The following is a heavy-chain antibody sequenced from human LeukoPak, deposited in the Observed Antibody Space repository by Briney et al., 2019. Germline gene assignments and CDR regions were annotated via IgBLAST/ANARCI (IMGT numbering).Heavy chain of an antibody. CDR3: AKDGSIAVAGIEDY. CDR1: GFTFSSYG. J-gene: IGHJ4*02. V-gene: IGHV3-33*06. Sequence: GRSLRLSCAASGFTFSSYGMHWVRQAPGKGLEWVAVIWYDGSNKYYAHSVKGRFTISRDNSKNTLYLPMNGLRAEDTAVYYCAKDGSIAVAGIEDYWGQGTLVTVSS. CDR2: IWYDGSNK. D-gene: IGHD6-19*01.